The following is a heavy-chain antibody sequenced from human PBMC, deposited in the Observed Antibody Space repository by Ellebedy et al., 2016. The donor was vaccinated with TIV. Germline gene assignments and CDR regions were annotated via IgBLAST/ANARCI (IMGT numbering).Heavy chain of an antibody. J-gene: IGHJ3*01. Sequence: GESLKISCAASGFSFSNYWMSWVRQAPGKGLEWVANIRQDGGDKYYVESVKGRFTISRDNAKNSLYLQMNSLRAEDTAVYYCASDGSYGDYASPAHALTFWGQGTMVTVSS. CDR1: GFSFSNYW. D-gene: IGHD4-17*01. V-gene: IGHV3-7*01. CDR3: ASDGSYGDYASPAHALTF. CDR2: IRQDGGDK.